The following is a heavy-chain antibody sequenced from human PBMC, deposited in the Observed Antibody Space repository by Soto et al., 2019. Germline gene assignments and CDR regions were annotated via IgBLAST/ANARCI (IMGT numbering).Heavy chain of an antibody. J-gene: IGHJ5*02. CDR3: AREGDYRTWFEP. Sequence: VQLEESGPGLLKPSQTLSLTCTVSGEYIGTGAFYWNWIRLQSGKGPEWIGSIFYAGDTYYNPSLKSGVEISLDGSQNQFSLNLRSVTAADTAVYYCAREGDYRTWFEPWGPGTLVTVSS. CDR1: GEYIGTGAFY. V-gene: IGHV4-31*03. D-gene: IGHD4-17*01. CDR2: IFYAGDT.